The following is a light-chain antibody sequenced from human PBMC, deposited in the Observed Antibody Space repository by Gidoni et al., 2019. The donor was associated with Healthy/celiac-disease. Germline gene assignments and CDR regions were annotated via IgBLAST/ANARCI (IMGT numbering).Light chain of an antibody. CDR2: DAS. J-gene: IGKJ1*01. CDR1: QSVGGN. CDR3: QQYNNWPQT. V-gene: IGKV3-15*01. Sequence: EIVMTQSPATLSVSPGERATFPCRASQSVGGNLAWYQRKPGQTPRLLIYDASTRTPRIPARFSGSGSGTEFTLTISSLQSEDFAVYYCQQYNNWPQTFGQGTKVEIK.